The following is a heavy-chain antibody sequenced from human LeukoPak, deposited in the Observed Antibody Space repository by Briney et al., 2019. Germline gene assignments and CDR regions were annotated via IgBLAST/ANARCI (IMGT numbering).Heavy chain of an antibody. D-gene: IGHD3-10*01. CDR2: ISWNSGSI. Sequence: PGGSLRLSCAASGFTFDDYAMHWVRQAPGKGLEWVSGISWNSGSIGYADSVKGRFTISRDNAKNSLYLQMNSLRAEDTALYYCAKDRGIRGRAFDIWGKGTTVTVSS. V-gene: IGHV3-9*01. J-gene: IGHJ6*04. CDR1: GFTFDDYA. CDR3: AKDRGIRGRAFDI.